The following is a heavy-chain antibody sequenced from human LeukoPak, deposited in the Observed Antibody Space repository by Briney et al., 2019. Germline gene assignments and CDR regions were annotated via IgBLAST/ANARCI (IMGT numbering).Heavy chain of an antibody. J-gene: IGHJ4*02. D-gene: IGHD6-19*01. CDR1: GLTFSRYA. CDR2: ISESGSGT. CDR3: AKGSSKYSSGWCNDY. V-gene: IGHV3-23*01. Sequence: TGGSLRLSCAVSGLTFSRYAMSWVRQAPGKGLEWVSAISESGSGTYYADSVKGRFTISRDNSKNTLYLQMNSLRAEDTAVYYCAKGSSKYSSGWCNDYWGQGTLVTVSS.